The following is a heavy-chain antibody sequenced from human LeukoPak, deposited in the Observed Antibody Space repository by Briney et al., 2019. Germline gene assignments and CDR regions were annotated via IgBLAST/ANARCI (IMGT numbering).Heavy chain of an antibody. V-gene: IGHV3-23*01. CDR1: GFTFSTYA. J-gene: IGHJ4*02. D-gene: IGHD2-2*01. CDR3: AKRPDCSTTICFRFEY. Sequence: GGSLRLSCAASGFTFSTYAMSWVRQAPGQGLEWVSPVSSDGGSTYYAESVKGRFTISRDNSKNTLYLQMNSLRAEDTAVYYCAKRPDCSTTICFRFEYWGQGALVTVSS. CDR2: VSSDGGST.